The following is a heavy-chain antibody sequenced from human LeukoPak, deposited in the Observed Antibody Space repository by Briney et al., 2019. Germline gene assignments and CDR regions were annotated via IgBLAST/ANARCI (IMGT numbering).Heavy chain of an antibody. Sequence: GGSLRVSCADSGFTVSSYWMHWVRQAPGKGLVWVSRINTDGSSTTYADSVKGRFTTSRDNAKNTLYLQMNSLRAEDTAVYYCARGASASPSQFDYWGQGTLVTVSS. CDR3: ARGASASPSQFDY. CDR1: GFTVSSYW. D-gene: IGHD3-3*01. V-gene: IGHV3-74*01. J-gene: IGHJ4*02. CDR2: INTDGSST.